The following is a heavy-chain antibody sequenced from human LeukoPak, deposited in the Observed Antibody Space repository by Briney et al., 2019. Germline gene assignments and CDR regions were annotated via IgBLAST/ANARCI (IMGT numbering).Heavy chain of an antibody. D-gene: IGHD3-9*01. J-gene: IGHJ4*02. CDR3: AKWGDYYILAGYYDSDY. V-gene: IGHV3-23*01. CDR1: GFTLNNYA. Sequence: PGASLRLFRAASGFTLNNYAMSWARQAPGKALEYGSAITGSGGTTFYAESVQGRFTISRENSKNTVYLQMSSLRAEDTAVYYCAKWGDYYILAGYYDSDYWGQGTPVTVAS. CDR2: ITGSGGTT.